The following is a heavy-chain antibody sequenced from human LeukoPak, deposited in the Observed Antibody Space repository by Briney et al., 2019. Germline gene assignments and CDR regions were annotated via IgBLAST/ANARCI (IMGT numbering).Heavy chain of an antibody. V-gene: IGHV3-7*03. Sequence: PGGSLRLSCEGSAFIFSGHWMNWVRQTPGKGLEWVASIKEDGSERQYVDSVKGRFSISRDNTKGSLFLQLNSLRAEDTAVYYCAKGWDSSSDVFDYWGQGTLATVSS. CDR1: AFIFSGHW. D-gene: IGHD4-11*01. CDR3: AKGWDSSSDVFDY. J-gene: IGHJ4*02. CDR2: IKEDGSER.